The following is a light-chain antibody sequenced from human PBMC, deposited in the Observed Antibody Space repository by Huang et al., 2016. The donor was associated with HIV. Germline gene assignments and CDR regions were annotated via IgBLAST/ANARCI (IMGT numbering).Light chain of an antibody. CDR2: GAS. CDR1: QDIATS. Sequence: HLTQSPPSLSASVGDSVFISCRASQDIATSLAWYQQRTGRAPKLLISGASTLQAGVPSRFSGDSAGTYFTLVISNLQPEDFATYYCQQLHAYPITFGQGTRLDIK. CDR3: QQLHAYPIT. J-gene: IGKJ5*01. V-gene: IGKV1-13*02.